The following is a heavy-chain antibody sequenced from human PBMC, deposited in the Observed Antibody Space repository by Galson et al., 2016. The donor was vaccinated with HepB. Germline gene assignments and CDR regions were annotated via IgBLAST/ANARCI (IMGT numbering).Heavy chain of an antibody. CDR2: IDPSDSHT. D-gene: IGHD3-10*01. CDR1: GYSFDSYW. Sequence: QSGAEVKKPGESLRISCQGFGYSFDSYWISWVRQMPGKGLEWMGTIDPSDSHTNYTPSFQGHVTISVDKSISTAYLQWSSVKASDTAIYYCARFTRMVRGNLNWLDPWGQGTLVTVSS. J-gene: IGHJ5*02. CDR3: ARFTRMVRGNLNWLDP. V-gene: IGHV5-10-1*01.